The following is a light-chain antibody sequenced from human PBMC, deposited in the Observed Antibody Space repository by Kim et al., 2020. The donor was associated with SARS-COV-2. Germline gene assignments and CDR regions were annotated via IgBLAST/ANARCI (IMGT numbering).Light chain of an antibody. CDR3: QSFDTTIQV. CDR2: KSN. Sequence: NFMLTQPHSVSESPGKTVTISCTRTSGSIASNYVQWYQQRPGSAPTTVIYKSNQRSSGVPDRFSGSIDSSSNSASLTISGLKTEDEADYYCQSFDTTIQVFGGGTQLTVL. CDR1: SGSIASNY. V-gene: IGLV6-57*04. J-gene: IGLJ3*02.